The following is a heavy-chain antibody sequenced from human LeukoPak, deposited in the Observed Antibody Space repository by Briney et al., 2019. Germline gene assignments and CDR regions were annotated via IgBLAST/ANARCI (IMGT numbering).Heavy chain of an antibody. J-gene: IGHJ6*03. V-gene: IGHV4-34*01. CDR3: ARDLLPSYYYYMDV. CDR2: INHSGST. Sequence: SETLSLTCAVYGGSFSGYYWSWIRQPPGKGLEWIGEINHSGSTNYNPSLKSRVTISVDTSKNQFSLKLSSVTAADTAVYYCARDLLPSYYYYMDVWGKGTTVTVSS. D-gene: IGHD3-22*01. CDR1: GGSFSGYY.